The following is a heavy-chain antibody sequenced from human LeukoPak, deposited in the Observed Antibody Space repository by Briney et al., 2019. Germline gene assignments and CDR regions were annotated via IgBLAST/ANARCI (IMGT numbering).Heavy chain of an antibody. V-gene: IGHV5-10-1*01. D-gene: IGHD6-13*01. CDR2: IDPSEYYT. CDR3: ARRGSSSWYWFDP. Sequence: GESLRISCKGSGYSFTSYWISWVRQMPGKGLEWMVRIDPSEYYTNYSPSFQGHVTISTDKSISTAYLQWSGLKASDTAMYYCARRGSSSWYWFDPWGQGTLVTVSS. CDR1: GYSFTSYW. J-gene: IGHJ5*02.